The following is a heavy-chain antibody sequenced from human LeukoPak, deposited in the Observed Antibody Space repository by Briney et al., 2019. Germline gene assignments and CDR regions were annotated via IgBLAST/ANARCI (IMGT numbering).Heavy chain of an antibody. Sequence: PGGSLRLSCAASGFTFSSYSMNWVRQAPGKGLEWVSSISSSSSYIYYSDSVKGRFTISRDNAKNSLYLQMNSLRAEDTAVYYCARDHHRRLYDSQARDTFDLWGQGTMVTVSS. D-gene: IGHD3-22*01. CDR1: GFTFSSYS. J-gene: IGHJ3*01. V-gene: IGHV3-21*01. CDR3: ARDHHRRLYDSQARDTFDL. CDR2: ISSSSSYI.